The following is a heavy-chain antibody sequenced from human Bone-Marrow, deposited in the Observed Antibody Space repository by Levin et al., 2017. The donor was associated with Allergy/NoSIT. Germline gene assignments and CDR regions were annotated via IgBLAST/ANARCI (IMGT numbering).Heavy chain of an antibody. Sequence: GESLKISCAVSGFTVSNNYMRWVRQAPGKGLEWVSLMYSGGDTNYADSVKGRFIISRDGSKNTLYLQMNSLTAEDTAVYYCARNRHCSGGSCKGVWGQGTLVTVSS. CDR3: ARNRHCSGGSCKGV. CDR1: GFTVSNNY. D-gene: IGHD2-15*01. CDR2: MYSGGDT. V-gene: IGHV3-66*01. J-gene: IGHJ4*02.